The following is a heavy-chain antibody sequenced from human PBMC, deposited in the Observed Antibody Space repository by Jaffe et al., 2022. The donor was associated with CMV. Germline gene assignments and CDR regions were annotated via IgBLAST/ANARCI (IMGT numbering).Heavy chain of an antibody. J-gene: IGHJ6*04. D-gene: IGHD5-18*01. Sequence: DVHLAESGGGLVQPGGSLRLSCAASGFTFDNYVMSWVRQAPGKGLEWVSVISGRESSTDYADSVRGRFTSSRDNSKNTLYLQMNSLRAEDTATYYCVRDHRDGYSPHFYFNMDVWGRGTTVTVSS. CDR1: GFTFDNYV. CDR3: VRDHRDGYSPHFYFNMDV. V-gene: IGHV3-23*04. CDR2: ISGRESST.